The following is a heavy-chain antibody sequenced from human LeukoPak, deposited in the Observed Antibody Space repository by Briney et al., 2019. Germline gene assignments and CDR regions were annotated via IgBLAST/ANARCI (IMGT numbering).Heavy chain of an antibody. V-gene: IGHV3-21*01. Sequence: GGSLRLSCAASGFTFSSYSMNWVRQAPGKGLEWVSSISSSSSYIYYADSVKGRFTISRDNAKNSLYLQMNSLRAEVTAVYYCAIEGPRSGYYYWYFDLWGRGTLVTVSS. CDR3: AIEGPRSGYYYWYFDL. CDR2: ISSSSSYI. J-gene: IGHJ2*01. D-gene: IGHD3-22*01. CDR1: GFTFSSYS.